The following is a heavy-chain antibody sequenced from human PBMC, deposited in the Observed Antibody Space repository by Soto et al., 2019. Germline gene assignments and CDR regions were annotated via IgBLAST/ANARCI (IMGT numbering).Heavy chain of an antibody. V-gene: IGHV1-69*12. J-gene: IGHJ4*02. CDR3: ARYRYGYSYFDY. CDR1: GGTFRSYA. D-gene: IGHD5-18*01. CDR2: IIPFFGTA. Sequence: QVQLVQSGAEVKKPGSSVKVSCKASGGTFRSYAISWVRQAPGQGLEWMGGIIPFFGTANYAQKFQGRVTIPANESTRRAYMELSSLRSEDTAVYYCARYRYGYSYFDYWGQGTLVTVSS.